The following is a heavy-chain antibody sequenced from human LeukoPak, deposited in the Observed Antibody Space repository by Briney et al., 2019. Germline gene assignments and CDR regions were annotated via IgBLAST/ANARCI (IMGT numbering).Heavy chain of an antibody. CDR1: GYTFTGYY. V-gene: IGHV1-2*02. Sequence: ASVKVSCKASGYTFTGYYMHWVRQAPGQGLEWMGWISPNSGGTNYAQKFQGRVTMTRDTSISTAYMELSRLRSDDTAVYYCARDPSGSYSDYFDYWGQGTLVTVSS. D-gene: IGHD1-26*01. J-gene: IGHJ4*02. CDR2: ISPNSGGT. CDR3: ARDPSGSYSDYFDY.